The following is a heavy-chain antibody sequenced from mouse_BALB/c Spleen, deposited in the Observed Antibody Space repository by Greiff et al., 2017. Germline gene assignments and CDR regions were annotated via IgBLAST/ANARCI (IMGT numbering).Heavy chain of an antibody. D-gene: IGHD6-1*01. V-gene: IGHV14-4*02. J-gene: IGHJ3*01. CDR2: IDPENGDT. Sequence: VQLQQSGAELVRSGASVKLSCTASGFNIKDYYMHWVKQRPVPGLEWIGWIDPENGDTEYAPKFQGKATMTADTSSNTAYLQLSSLTSEDTAVYDCNAYATTGFAYWGQGTLVTVSA. CDR3: NAYATTGFAY. CDR1: GFNIKDYY.